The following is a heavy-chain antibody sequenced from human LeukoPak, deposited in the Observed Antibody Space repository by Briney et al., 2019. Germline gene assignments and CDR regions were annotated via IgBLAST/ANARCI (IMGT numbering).Heavy chain of an antibody. CDR2: ISGSGGST. V-gene: IGHV3-23*01. J-gene: IGHJ4*02. CDR3: AKDITPYCGGDCYSAPDY. CDR1: GFTFSSYA. D-gene: IGHD2-21*02. Sequence: GGSLRLSCAASGFTFSSYAMSWVRQDPGKGLEWVSAISGSGGSTYYADSVKGRFTISRDNSKNTLYLQMNSLRAEDTAVYYCAKDITPYCGGDCYSAPDYWGQGTLVTVSS.